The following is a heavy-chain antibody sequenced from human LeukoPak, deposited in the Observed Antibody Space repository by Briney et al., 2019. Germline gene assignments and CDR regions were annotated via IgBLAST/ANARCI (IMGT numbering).Heavy chain of an antibody. CDR2: INPNNGET. CDR3: ARDKGGRYYPPDY. D-gene: IGHD1-26*01. V-gene: IGHV1-2*02. Sequence: ASLRVSSKTSAYTFIVYYIHSVRQAPGQGLERMGWINPNNGETVYEQKFRGRVTVTRDTSITTAYMELNRLKSDDTAVYYCARDKGGRYYPPDYWGQGTPVTVSS. J-gene: IGHJ4*02. CDR1: AYTFIVYY.